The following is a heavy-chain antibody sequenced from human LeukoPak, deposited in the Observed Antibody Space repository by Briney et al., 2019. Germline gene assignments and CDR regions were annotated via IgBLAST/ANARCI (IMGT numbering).Heavy chain of an antibody. V-gene: IGHV1-2*02. J-gene: IGHJ4*02. CDR3: ARALRPNYSSSWSEPGY. CDR1: GGTFSGYY. D-gene: IGHD6-13*01. Sequence: ASVKVSCKASGGTFSGYYMHWVRQAPGQGLEWMGWINPNSGGTNYAQKFQGRVTMTRDTSISTAYMELSRLRSDDTAVYYCARALRPNYSSSWSEPGYWGQGTLVTVSS. CDR2: INPNSGGT.